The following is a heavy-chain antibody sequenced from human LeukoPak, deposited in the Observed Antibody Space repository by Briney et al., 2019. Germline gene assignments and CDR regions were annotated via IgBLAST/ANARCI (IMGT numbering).Heavy chain of an antibody. D-gene: IGHD1-26*01. V-gene: IGHV3-33*01. CDR2: IWYDGSNK. CDR3: ARDRELLYFDY. Sequence: GGSLRLSCAASGFTFSSYGMHRVRQAPGQGLEWVAVIWYDGSNKYYADSVKCRFTISRDNSKNTLYLQMNSLRAEDTAVYYCARDRELLYFDYWGQGTLVTVSS. CDR1: GFTFSSYG. J-gene: IGHJ4*02.